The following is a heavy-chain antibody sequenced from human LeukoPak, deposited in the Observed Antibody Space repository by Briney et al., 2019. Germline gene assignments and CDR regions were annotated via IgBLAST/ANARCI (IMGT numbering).Heavy chain of an antibody. Sequence: GGSLRLSCAASGFTLSSYSMNWVRQAPGKGLEWVSSISSSSSYIYYADSVKGRFTIPRDNAKNSLYLQMNSLRAEDTAVYYCARGRRDYVWGSYPFDYWGQGTLVTVSS. V-gene: IGHV3-21*01. CDR1: GFTLSSYS. J-gene: IGHJ4*02. CDR3: ARGRRDYVWGSYPFDY. D-gene: IGHD3-16*02. CDR2: ISSSSSYI.